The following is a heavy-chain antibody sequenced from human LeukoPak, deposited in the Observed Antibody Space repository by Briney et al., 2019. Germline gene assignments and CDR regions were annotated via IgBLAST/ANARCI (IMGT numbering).Heavy chain of an antibody. J-gene: IGHJ4*02. D-gene: IGHD3-16*01. CDR1: GYTLTELS. Sequence: ASVRVSCKVSGYTLTELSMHWVRQAPGKGLEWMGGFDPEDGETIYAQKFQGRVTMTEDTSTDTAYMELSSLRSEDTAVYYCATIAGETNHFDYWGQGTLVTVSS. CDR3: ATIAGETNHFDY. V-gene: IGHV1-24*01. CDR2: FDPEDGET.